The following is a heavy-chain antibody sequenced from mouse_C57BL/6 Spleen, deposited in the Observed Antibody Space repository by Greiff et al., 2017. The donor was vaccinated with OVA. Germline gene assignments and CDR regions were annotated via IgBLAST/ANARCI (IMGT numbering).Heavy chain of an antibody. J-gene: IGHJ4*01. Sequence: EVQGVESGGDLVKPGGSLKLSCAASGFTFSSYGMSWVRQTPDKRLEWVATISSGGSYTYYPDSVKGRFTISRDNAKNTLYLQMSSLKSEDTAMYYCARQGDAMDDWGQGTSVTVSS. CDR1: GFTFSSYG. V-gene: IGHV5-6*01. CDR2: ISSGGSYT. CDR3: ARQGDAMDD.